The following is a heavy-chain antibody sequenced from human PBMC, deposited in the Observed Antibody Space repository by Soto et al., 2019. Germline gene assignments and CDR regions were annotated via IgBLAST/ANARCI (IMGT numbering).Heavy chain of an antibody. Sequence: GSLRLSCAASGFTFSSYGIHWVRQAPGKGLEWVAVIWYDGSNKYYADSVKGRFTISRDNSKNTLYLQMNSLRAEDTAVYYCARDWAVEMATIGLFDYWGQGTLVTVSS. CDR3: ARDWAVEMATIGLFDY. D-gene: IGHD5-12*01. J-gene: IGHJ4*02. V-gene: IGHV3-33*01. CDR2: IWYDGSNK. CDR1: GFTFSSYG.